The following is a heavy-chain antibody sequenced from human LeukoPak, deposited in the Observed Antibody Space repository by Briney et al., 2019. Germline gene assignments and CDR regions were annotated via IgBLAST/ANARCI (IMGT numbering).Heavy chain of an antibody. CDR2: IYYSGST. J-gene: IGHJ4*02. Sequence: SETLSLTCTVSGGSISSSSYYWCWIRQPPGEGLEWIGSIYYSGSTYYNPSLKSRVTISVDTSKNQFSLKLSSVTAADTAVYFCARSYYYGSGSYSFDYWGQGTLVTVSS. CDR1: GGSISSSSYY. V-gene: IGHV4-39*01. CDR3: ARSYYYGSGSYSFDY. D-gene: IGHD3-10*01.